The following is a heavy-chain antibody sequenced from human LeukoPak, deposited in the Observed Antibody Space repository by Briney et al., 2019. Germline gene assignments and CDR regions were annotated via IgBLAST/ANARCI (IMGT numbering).Heavy chain of an antibody. Sequence: SGGSLRLSCAASGFTFSSYEMNWVRQAPGKGLEWVPSISGSSSYIYYADSVKGRFSISRDNAKNSLYLQMNSLRAEDTAVYYCARDLLGWELHYFDYWGQGTLVTVSS. CDR3: ARDLLGWELHYFDY. V-gene: IGHV3-21*01. CDR1: GFTFSSYE. D-gene: IGHD1-26*01. CDR2: ISGSSSYI. J-gene: IGHJ4*02.